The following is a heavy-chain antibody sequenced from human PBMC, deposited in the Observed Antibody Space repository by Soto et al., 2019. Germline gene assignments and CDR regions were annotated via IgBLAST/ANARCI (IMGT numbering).Heavy chain of an antibody. Sequence: SQTLSLTCALSGDSVSSNSATWNWIRQSPSRGLEWLGRTSYRAKWSADYALSMKGRLTIAADTSKNQFSLQLKSLIPEDTAVYYCARGPRSAPPRSFHYRYYTFDVWGQGTTVTVSS. V-gene: IGHV6-1*01. CDR2: TSYRAKWSA. J-gene: IGHJ6*02. CDR3: ARGPRSAPPRSFHYRYYTFDV. D-gene: IGHD6-25*01. CDR1: GDSVSSNSAT.